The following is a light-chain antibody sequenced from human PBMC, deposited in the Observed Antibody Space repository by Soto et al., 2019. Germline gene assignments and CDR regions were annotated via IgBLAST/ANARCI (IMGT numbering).Light chain of an antibody. J-gene: IGLJ1*01. CDR3: SSYTISSALGYV. Sequence: QSALTSPASVSGSPVQPMTMPCTGTSSDVCGYNHVFWYQHRPGKAPTLMIYEVRNRPSGVSNFFSGAKSGXTASLTISALHAEEEADYYCSSYTISSALGYVFGAGTQVTVL. V-gene: IGLV2-14*01. CDR1: SSDVCGYNH. CDR2: EVR.